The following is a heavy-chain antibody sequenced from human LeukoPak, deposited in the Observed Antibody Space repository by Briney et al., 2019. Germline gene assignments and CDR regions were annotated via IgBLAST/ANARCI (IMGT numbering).Heavy chain of an antibody. D-gene: IGHD3-22*01. J-gene: IGHJ4*02. CDR2: INPSGGST. CDR1: GYTFTSYY. V-gene: IGHV1-46*01. Sequence: GASVKVFCKASGYTFTSYYMHWVRQAPGQGLEWMGIINPSGGSTSYAQKFQGRVTMTRDTSTSTVYMELSSLRSEDTAVYYCARDGNYDSSGYYFDYWGQGTLVTVSS. CDR3: ARDGNYDSSGYYFDY.